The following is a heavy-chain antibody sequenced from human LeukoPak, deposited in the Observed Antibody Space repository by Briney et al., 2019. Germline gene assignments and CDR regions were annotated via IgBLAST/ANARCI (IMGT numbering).Heavy chain of an antibody. J-gene: IGHJ6*03. Sequence: SETLSLTCAVYGGSFSGYYWSWIRQPPGRGLEWLGDINHSGSTNYNPSLKSRVTISVDTSKNQFSLKLSSVTAADTAVYYCARGRDYYDSSGYYYGDYYYYYMDVWGKGTTVTVSS. CDR1: GGSFSGYY. CDR3: ARGRDYYDSSGYYYGDYYYYYMDV. CDR2: INHSGST. D-gene: IGHD3-22*01. V-gene: IGHV4-34*01.